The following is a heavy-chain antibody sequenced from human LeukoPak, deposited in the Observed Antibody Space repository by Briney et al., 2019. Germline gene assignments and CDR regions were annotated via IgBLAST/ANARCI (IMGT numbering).Heavy chain of an antibody. D-gene: IGHD2-8*01. V-gene: IGHV4-4*09. J-gene: IGHJ4*02. Sequence: ASETLSLTCTVSGGSLNGYYWGWIRQPPGKGLECVGYIHSSEGTAHNSSLKSRLTISLDTSKNQFSLTLSSVTATDTAVYYCVRAELQYCTRPICDGPFFDYWGQGTLVIVSS. CDR1: GGSLNGYY. CDR3: VRAELQYCTRPICDGPFFDY. CDR2: IHSSEGT.